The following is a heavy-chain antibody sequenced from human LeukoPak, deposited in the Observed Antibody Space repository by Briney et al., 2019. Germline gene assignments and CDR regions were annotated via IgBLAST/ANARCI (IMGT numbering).Heavy chain of an antibody. CDR3: TRGDSYYYDSSGNYFDY. Sequence: PGGSLRLSCAASGFTFSSYEMNWVRQAPGKGLEWVGFIRSKAYGGTTEYAASVKGRFTISRDDSKSIAYLQMNSLKTEDTAVYYCTRGDSYYYDSSGNYFDYWGQGTLVTVSS. CDR2: IRSKAYGGTT. J-gene: IGHJ4*02. D-gene: IGHD3-22*01. V-gene: IGHV3-49*04. CDR1: GFTFSSYE.